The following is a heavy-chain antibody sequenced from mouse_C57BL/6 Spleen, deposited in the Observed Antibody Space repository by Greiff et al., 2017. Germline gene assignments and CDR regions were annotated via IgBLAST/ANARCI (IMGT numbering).Heavy chain of an antibody. J-gene: IGHJ3*01. D-gene: IGHD2-5*01. CDR2: IFPGSGST. CDR1: GYTFTDYY. CDR3: ARNSNYGGFAY. Sequence: VQLQQSGPELVKPGASVKISCKASGYTFTDYYINWVKQRPGQGLEWIGWIFPGSGSTYYNAKFKGKAALTGDKSSSTAYMLLSSLTSEDSAVYFCARNSNYGGFAYWGQGTLVTVSA. V-gene: IGHV1-75*01.